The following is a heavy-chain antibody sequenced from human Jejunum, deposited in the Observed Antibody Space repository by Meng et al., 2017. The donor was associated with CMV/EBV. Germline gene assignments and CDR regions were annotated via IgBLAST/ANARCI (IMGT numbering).Heavy chain of an antibody. CDR3: ARLGTGTTNCLDY. CDR2: VYPGDSDT. CDR1: GYLFRGYW. V-gene: IGHV5-51*01. J-gene: IGHJ4*02. Sequence: CQGSGYLFRGYWIAWVRQVPGKGLEWMGIVYPGDSDTRYSLSFQGQVTLSVDKSINTAYLQWNSLKASDSAMYYCARLGTGTTNCLDYWGQGTLVTVSS. D-gene: IGHD1-14*01.